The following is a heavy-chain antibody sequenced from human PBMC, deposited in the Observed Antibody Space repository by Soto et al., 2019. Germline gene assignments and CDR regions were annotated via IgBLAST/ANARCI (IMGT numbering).Heavy chain of an antibody. V-gene: IGHV4-30-4*02. D-gene: IGHD4-17*01. CDR3: ARSQTTVTSYDY. J-gene: IGHJ4*02. CDR1: GGSIRRDGDYY. Sequence: SETLSLTCTFSGGSIRRDGDYYRWSWIRQHPGKGLEWIGYIYDSGSPYYHPSLESRVTVSVDTSKNQFSLKLSSLTAADTAVYYCARSQTTVTSYDYWGQGTLVTVSS. CDR2: IYDSGSP.